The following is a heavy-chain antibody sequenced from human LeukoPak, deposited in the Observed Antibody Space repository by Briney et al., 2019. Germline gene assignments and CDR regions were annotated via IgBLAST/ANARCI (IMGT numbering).Heavy chain of an antibody. CDR2: ISSSGNTI. J-gene: IGHJ4*02. CDR3: AKDRSGSYYYFDY. Sequence: PGGSLRLSCAASGFSFRSYEMNWVRQAPGKGLEWVSYISSSGNTIYYADSVKGRFTISRDNAKNPLYLQMNSLRGEDTAVYFCAKDRSGSYYYFDYWGQGTLVTVSS. D-gene: IGHD1-26*01. CDR1: GFSFRSYE. V-gene: IGHV3-48*03.